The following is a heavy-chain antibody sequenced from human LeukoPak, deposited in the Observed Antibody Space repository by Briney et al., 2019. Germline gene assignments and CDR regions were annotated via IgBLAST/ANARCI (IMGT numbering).Heavy chain of an antibody. CDR2: IYHSGST. D-gene: IGHD6-13*01. Sequence: SQTLSLTCAVSGGSISSGGYSWSWIRQPPGKGLEWIGYIYHSGSTYYNPSLKSRVTISVDRSKNQFSLKLSSVTAADTAVYYCASKEAAAGTGDYYYYGMDVWGQGTTVTVSS. V-gene: IGHV4-30-2*01. CDR1: GGSISSGGYS. J-gene: IGHJ6*02. CDR3: ASKEAAAGTGDYYYYGMDV.